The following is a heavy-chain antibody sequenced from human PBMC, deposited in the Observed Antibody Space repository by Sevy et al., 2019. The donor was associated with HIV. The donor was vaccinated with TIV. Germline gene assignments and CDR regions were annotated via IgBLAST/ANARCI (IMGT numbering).Heavy chain of an antibody. CDR3: AKSVGELLNLFDY. CDR2: ISGSGGST. CDR1: GFTFSSYA. J-gene: IGHJ4*02. V-gene: IGHV3-23*01. Sequence: WGSLRLSCAASGFTFSSYAMSWVRQAPGKGLEWVSAISGSGGSTYYADSVKGRFTISRDNSKNTLYLQMNSLRAEDTAVYYCAKSVGELLNLFDYWGQGTLVTVSS. D-gene: IGHD1-26*01.